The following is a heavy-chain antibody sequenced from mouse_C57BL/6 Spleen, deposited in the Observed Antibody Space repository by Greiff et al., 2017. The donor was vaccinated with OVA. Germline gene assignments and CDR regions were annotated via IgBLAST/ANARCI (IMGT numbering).Heavy chain of an antibody. CDR3: ARGCDYAMDY. Sequence: QVQLQQSGAELARPGASVKLSCKASGYTFTSYGISWVKQRTGQGLEWIGEIYPRSGNTYYNEKFKGKATLTADKSSSTAYMELRSLTSEDSAVYICARGCDYAMDYWGQGTSVTVSP. J-gene: IGHJ4*01. V-gene: IGHV1-81*01. CDR2: IYPRSGNT. CDR1: GYTFTSYG.